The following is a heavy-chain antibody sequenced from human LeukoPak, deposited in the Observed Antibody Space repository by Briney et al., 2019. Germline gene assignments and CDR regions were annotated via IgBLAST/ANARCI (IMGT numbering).Heavy chain of an antibody. V-gene: IGHV3-21*01. CDR1: GFTFSSYS. J-gene: IGHJ4*02. D-gene: IGHD5-12*01. CDR3: ARVGSGYDPLDY. Sequence: PGGSLRPSCAASGFTFSSYSMNWVRQAPGKGLEWVSSISSSSSYIYYADSVKGRFTISRDNAKNSLYLQMNSLRAEDTAVYYCARVGSGYDPLDYWGQGTLVTVSS. CDR2: ISSSSSYI.